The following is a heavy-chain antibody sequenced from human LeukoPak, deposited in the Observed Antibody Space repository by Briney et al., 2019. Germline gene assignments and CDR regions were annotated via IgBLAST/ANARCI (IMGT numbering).Heavy chain of an antibody. Sequence: ASVKVSCKASGYTFTAYYIHWVRQAPGQGLEWMGWINPNSGGTNYAQKFQGRVTMTRDTSISTAYMELSRLRSDDTAVYYCASIGAHYYDSSGYCVLDYWGQGTLVTVSS. CDR3: ASIGAHYYDSSGYCVLDY. V-gene: IGHV1-2*02. J-gene: IGHJ4*02. D-gene: IGHD3-22*01. CDR2: INPNSGGT. CDR1: GYTFTAYY.